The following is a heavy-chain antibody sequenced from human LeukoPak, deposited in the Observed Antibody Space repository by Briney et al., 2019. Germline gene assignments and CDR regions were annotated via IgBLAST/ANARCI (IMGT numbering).Heavy chain of an antibody. J-gene: IGHJ5*02. CDR3: ANVSVIGANKSWFDP. Sequence: ETLSLTCTVSGGSISSHYWSWIRQPPGKGVEWIGYIYYSGSTNYNHSLKRRVTISVDTSKNKISLKLGSVTAADAAVFLCANVSVIGANKSWFDPWGRGTMVTVSS. CDR2: IYYSGST. CDR1: GGSISSHY. V-gene: IGHV4-59*11. D-gene: IGHD1-26*01.